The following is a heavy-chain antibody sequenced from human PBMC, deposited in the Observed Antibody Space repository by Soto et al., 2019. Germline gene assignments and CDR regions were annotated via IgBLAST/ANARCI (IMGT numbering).Heavy chain of an antibody. Sequence: GGSLRLSCAASGFTFSTYTMSWVRQAPGEGLEWVSGIFGSGGGISYADSVKGRFTISRDNSNNMLYLQMHSLRAEDTAVYYCAKERAGSGYYYYGMDVWGQGTTVTVSS. CDR3: AKERAGSGYYYYGMDV. V-gene: IGHV3-23*01. CDR1: GFTFSTYT. J-gene: IGHJ6*02. D-gene: IGHD3-3*01. CDR2: IFGSGGGI.